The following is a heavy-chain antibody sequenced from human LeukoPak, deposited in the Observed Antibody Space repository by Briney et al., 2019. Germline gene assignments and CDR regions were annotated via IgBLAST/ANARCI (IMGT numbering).Heavy chain of an antibody. J-gene: IGHJ4*02. D-gene: IGHD6-19*01. CDR3: ARAPRYSSGWYFDY. Sequence: GGSLRLSCAASEFTFSSYWMLWVRQPPGKGLMWVSLINSDGSSTRYADSVKGRSTISRDNAKNTLYLQMSSLRAEDTAVYYCARAPRYSSGWYFDYWGQGTLVTVSS. CDR2: INSDGSST. CDR1: EFTFSSYW. V-gene: IGHV3-74*01.